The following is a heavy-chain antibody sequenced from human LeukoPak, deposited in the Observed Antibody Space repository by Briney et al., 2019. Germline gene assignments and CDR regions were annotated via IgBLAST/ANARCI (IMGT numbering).Heavy chain of an antibody. J-gene: IGHJ4*02. CDR2: IYYSVST. CDR1: GGSISSQY. D-gene: IGHD2-2*01. CDR3: ARWVAPRSPRGYCSSTSCSSLFVY. V-gene: IGHV4-59*11. Sequence: PSETLSLTCTVDGGSISSQYWSWIRQPPGDVLEWIGYIYYSVSTNYNPSLKAQVTISVERSKNQFSLMLSTVTAADTTVNYCARWVAPRSPRGYCSSTSCSSLFVYWGQGTLVTVSS.